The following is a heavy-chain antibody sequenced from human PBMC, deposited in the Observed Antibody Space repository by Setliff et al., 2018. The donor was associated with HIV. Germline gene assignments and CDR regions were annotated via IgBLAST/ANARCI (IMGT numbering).Heavy chain of an antibody. CDR1: GDSTSSSSSY. D-gene: IGHD1-1*01. Sequence: PSETLSLTCTVSGDSTSSSSSYWGWIRQPPGKGLEWIGSIYYSGSTYYNPSLKSRVTISIDTSKNQFSLKLNAVTAADTAVYYCARRPPLTTGREYYFDFWGQGTLVTVSS. CDR2: IYYSGST. J-gene: IGHJ4*02. V-gene: IGHV4-39*07. CDR3: ARRPPLTTGREYYFDF.